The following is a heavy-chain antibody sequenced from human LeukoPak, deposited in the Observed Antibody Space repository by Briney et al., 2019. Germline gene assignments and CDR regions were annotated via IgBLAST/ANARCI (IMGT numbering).Heavy chain of an antibody. CDR2: INPNSGGT. D-gene: IGHD2-2*01. CDR1: GYTFTSYY. V-gene: IGHV1-2*02. J-gene: IGHJ4*02. Sequence: ASVKVSCKASGYTFTSYYMHWVRQAPGQGLEWMGWINPNSGGTNYAQKFQGRVTMTRDTSISTAYMELSRLRSEDTAVYYCARPRDCSSTSCYWEGFDYWGQGTLVTVSS. CDR3: ARPRDCSSTSCYWEGFDY.